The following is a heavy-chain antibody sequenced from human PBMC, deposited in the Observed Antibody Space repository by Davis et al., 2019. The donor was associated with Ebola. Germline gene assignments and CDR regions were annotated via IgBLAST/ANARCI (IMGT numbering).Heavy chain of an antibody. CDR2: ISGSGGST. J-gene: IGHJ6*02. CDR3: AKGLGWGGHYYYYGMDV. Sequence: GESLKISCAASGFTFSSYWMSWVRQAPGKGLEWVSAISGSGGSTYYADSVKGRFTISRDNSKNTLYLQMNSLRAEDTAVYYCAKGLGWGGHYYYYGMDVWGQGTTVTVSS. D-gene: IGHD3-16*01. V-gene: IGHV3-23*01. CDR1: GFTFSSYW.